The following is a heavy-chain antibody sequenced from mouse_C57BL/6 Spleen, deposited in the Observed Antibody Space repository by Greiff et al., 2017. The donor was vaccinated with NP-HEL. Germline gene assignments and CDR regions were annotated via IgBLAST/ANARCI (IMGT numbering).Heavy chain of an antibody. J-gene: IGHJ3*01. CDR1: GFTFSDYG. Sequence: EVQLQESGGGLVKPGGSLKLSCAASGFTFSDYGMHWVRQAPEKGLEWVAYISSGSSTIYYADTVKGRFTISRDNAKNTLFLQMTSLRSEDTAMYYCARPLPSFAYWGQGTLVTVSA. CDR3: ARPLPSFAY. V-gene: IGHV5-17*01. CDR2: ISSGSSTI.